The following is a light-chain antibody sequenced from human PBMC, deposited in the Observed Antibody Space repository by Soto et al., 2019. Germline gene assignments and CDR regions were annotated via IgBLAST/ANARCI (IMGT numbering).Light chain of an antibody. J-gene: IGKJ5*01. CDR1: QSVASN. Sequence: EIVVTQSPATLSVSPGERATLSCRASQSVASNFAWYQQKPGQAPRLLIYGASTRATGFPARFSGSGSGTDFTLTISSLQPEDLGVYYCQQYSQWPPFTFGQGTRLEIK. CDR3: QQYSQWPPFT. V-gene: IGKV3-15*01. CDR2: GAS.